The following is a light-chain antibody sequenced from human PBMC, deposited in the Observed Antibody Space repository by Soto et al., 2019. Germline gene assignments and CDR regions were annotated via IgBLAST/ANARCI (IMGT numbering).Light chain of an antibody. CDR2: GVT. V-gene: IGLV2-14*03. CDR3: SSYTSSYTWV. Sequence: QSALTQPASVSGSPGQSITISCSGTTNDVGGYNYVSWYQQHPGKAPKLLIYGVTDRPSGVSSRFSGSKSGNAASLTISALQAEDEGDYYCSSYTSSYTWVFGGGTKLTVL. CDR1: TNDVGGYNY. J-gene: IGLJ3*02.